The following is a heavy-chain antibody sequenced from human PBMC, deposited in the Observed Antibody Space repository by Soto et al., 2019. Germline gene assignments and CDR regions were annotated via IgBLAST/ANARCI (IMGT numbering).Heavy chain of an antibody. D-gene: IGHD3-16*01. CDR2: INHSGST. J-gene: IGHJ4*02. V-gene: IGHV4-34*01. CDR3: ARRGRLDY. Sequence: QVQLQQWGAGLLKPSETLSLTCAVYGESFSGYYWSWIRQPPGKGLEWIGEINHSGSTNYNPSLKSRVTISLDTSKNQFSLTLSSVTAVETAVYYCARRGRLDYWGQGTLVTVSS. CDR1: GESFSGYY.